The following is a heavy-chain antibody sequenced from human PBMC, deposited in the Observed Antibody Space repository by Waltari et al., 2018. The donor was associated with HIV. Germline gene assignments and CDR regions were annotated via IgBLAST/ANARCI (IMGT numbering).Heavy chain of an antibody. CDR3: ARDKRTEVGILDF. CDR2: IWHDGSNK. J-gene: IGHJ4*02. Sequence: QVQLVESGGGVVQPGRSLRLSCAASGFSFSTHGMHWVRQAPGKGLEWVADIWHDGSNKFHGDSVKGRFIISRDNSNNTLYLQMNSLRADDTAVYHCARDKRTEVGILDFWGQGTRVTVSS. CDR1: GFSFSTHG. V-gene: IGHV3-33*01. D-gene: IGHD6-13*01.